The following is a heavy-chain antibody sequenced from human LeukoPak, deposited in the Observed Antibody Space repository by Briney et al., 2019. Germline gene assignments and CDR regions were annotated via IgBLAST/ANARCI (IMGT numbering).Heavy chain of an antibody. CDR3: ARDDSAD. V-gene: IGHV1-18*01. CDR1: GYTFTNYG. D-gene: IGHD2-21*01. Sequence: ASVKVSCKASGYTFTNYGISWVRQAPGQGLEWMGWISGYNDNPNYAQKLQGRVTLTTDTSTSTAYMGLRSLRYDDTAVYYCARDDSADWGQGTLVTVSS. J-gene: IGHJ4*02. CDR2: ISGYNDNP.